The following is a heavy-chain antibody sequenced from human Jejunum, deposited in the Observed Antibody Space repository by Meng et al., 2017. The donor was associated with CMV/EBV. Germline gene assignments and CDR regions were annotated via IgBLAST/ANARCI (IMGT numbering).Heavy chain of an antibody. D-gene: IGHD3-22*01. Sequence: AASGFTFSSNAMNWVRQAPGKGLEWVSCISSSSSYIYYADSVKGRFTISRDNAKNSLYLQMNSLRAEDTAVYYCASPYDDSGYYSGYWGQGTLVTVSS. V-gene: IGHV3-21*04. CDR1: GFTFSSNA. CDR3: ASPYDDSGYYSGY. CDR2: ISSSSSYI. J-gene: IGHJ4*02.